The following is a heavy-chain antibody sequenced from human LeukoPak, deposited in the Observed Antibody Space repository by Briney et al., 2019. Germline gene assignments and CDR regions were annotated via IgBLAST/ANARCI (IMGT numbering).Heavy chain of an antibody. CDR3: ARVGGRYSSPTTRLYFDY. D-gene: IGHD6-13*01. Sequence: GGSLRLSCAASGFTFSSYGMHWVRQAPGKGLEWVAFIRYDGSNKYYADSVKGRFTISRDNSKNTLYLQMNSLRAEDTAVYYCARVGGRYSSPTTRLYFDYWGQGTLVTVSS. CDR2: IRYDGSNK. CDR1: GFTFSSYG. V-gene: IGHV3-30*02. J-gene: IGHJ4*02.